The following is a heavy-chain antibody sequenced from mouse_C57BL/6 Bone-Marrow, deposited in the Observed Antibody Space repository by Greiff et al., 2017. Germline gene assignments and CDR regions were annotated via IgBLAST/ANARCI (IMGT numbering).Heavy chain of an antibody. CDR1: GYTFTSYW. V-gene: IGHV1-55*01. D-gene: IGHD2-4*01. Sequence: QVQLQQPGAELVKPGASVKMSCKASGYTFTSYWITWVKQRPGQGLEWIGDIYPGSGSTNYNEKFKSKATLTVDTSSSTAYMQLSSLTSEYSAVYYGAKDDYDLAWFAYWGQGTLVTVSA. J-gene: IGHJ3*01. CDR2: IYPGSGST. CDR3: AKDDYDLAWFAY.